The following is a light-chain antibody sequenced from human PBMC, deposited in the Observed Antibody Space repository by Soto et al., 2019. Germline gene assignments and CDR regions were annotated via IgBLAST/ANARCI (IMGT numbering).Light chain of an antibody. CDR2: WAS. Sequence: DIVMTQSPDSLAVSLGERATINCKSSQSVLYSSNNKNYLAWYQQRPVQPPKLLIYWASTRESGVPDRFSGSGSGTDFTLTITSLQAEDVAVYYCQQYESNPPTFGKGTKLEIK. J-gene: IGKJ2*01. CDR3: QQYESNPPT. CDR1: QSVLYSSNNKNY. V-gene: IGKV4-1*01.